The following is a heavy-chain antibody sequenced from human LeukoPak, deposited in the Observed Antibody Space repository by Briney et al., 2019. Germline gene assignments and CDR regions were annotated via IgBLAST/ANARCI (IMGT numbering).Heavy chain of an antibody. Sequence: GGSLRLSCAVSGFTFSSYAMSWVRQAPGKGLEWVSSVTGSGGNTYYADSVKGRFTISRDNSKNTLYLQMNSLRGEDTAEYYCAKDLINDTLVRGVIPYWGQGTLVTVPS. CDR1: GFTFSSYA. J-gene: IGHJ4*02. CDR3: AKDLINDTLVRGVIPY. V-gene: IGHV3-23*01. CDR2: VTGSGGNT. D-gene: IGHD3-10*01.